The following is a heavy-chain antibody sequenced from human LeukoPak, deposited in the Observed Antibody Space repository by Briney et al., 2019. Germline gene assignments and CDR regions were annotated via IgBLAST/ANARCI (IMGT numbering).Heavy chain of an antibody. D-gene: IGHD3-22*01. J-gene: IGHJ4*01. Sequence: GGSLRLSCAASGFSFDDYGLTWVRQAPGKGLEWVSGINWNGDSTDYADSVKGRFTISRDNAKNSLYLQMNSLRAEDTALYYCARDLRVVITGSFDSWGQGSLVPVPS. CDR2: INWNGDST. CDR3: ARDLRVVITGSFDS. V-gene: IGHV3-20*04. CDR1: GFSFDDYG.